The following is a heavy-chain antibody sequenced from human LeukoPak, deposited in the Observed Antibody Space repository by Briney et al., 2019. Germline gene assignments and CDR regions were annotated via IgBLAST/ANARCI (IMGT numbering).Heavy chain of an antibody. J-gene: IGHJ4*02. D-gene: IGHD6-19*01. CDR3: ARVGGGDGSGWSTTDY. V-gene: IGHV3-7*04. CDR1: GFTFSSYW. CDR2: INQGGSEK. Sequence: GGSLRLSCADSGFTFSSYWMSWVRQAPGKGLEWVANINQGGSEKYDVDSAKGRFTISRDNAKNSLYLQMNSLRVEDTAMYYCARVGGGDGSGWSTTDYWGQGTLVTISS.